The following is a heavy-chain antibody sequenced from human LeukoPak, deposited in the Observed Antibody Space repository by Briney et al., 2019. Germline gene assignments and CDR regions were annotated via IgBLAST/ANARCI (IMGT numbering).Heavy chain of an antibody. CDR3: ARDHKTLLRYFVDALDYYYYYGMDV. V-gene: IGHV3-48*01. J-gene: IGHJ6*02. CDR1: GVTFSSYS. D-gene: IGHD3-9*01. Sequence: AGGSLRLSCAASGVTFSSYSMNWVRQAPGKGLEWVSYISSSSSTIYYADSVKGRFTISRDNAKNSLYLQMNSLRAEDTAVYYCARDHKTLLRYFVDALDYYYYYGMDVWGQGTTVTVSS. CDR2: ISSSSSTI.